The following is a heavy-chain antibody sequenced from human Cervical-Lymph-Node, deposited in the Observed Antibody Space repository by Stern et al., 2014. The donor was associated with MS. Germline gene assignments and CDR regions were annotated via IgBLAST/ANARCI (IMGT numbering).Heavy chain of an antibody. J-gene: IGHJ6*02. CDR2: VSGDSGNT. V-gene: IGHV1-18*01. CDR1: GYSFTYYG. D-gene: IGHD3-16*01. CDR3: ARGGMGGNYYYYYGMDV. Sequence: VQLVESGAEVKKPGASVKVSCKASGYSFTYYGINWVRQAPGQGLEWMGWVSGDSGNTNSAQKFQGRVTMTTETSTSTAHMELRSLRSDDTAVYYCARGGMGGNYYYYYGMDVWGQGTTVTVSS.